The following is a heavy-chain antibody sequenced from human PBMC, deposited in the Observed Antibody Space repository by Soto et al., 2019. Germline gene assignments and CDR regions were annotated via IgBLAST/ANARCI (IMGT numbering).Heavy chain of an antibody. V-gene: IGHV4-39*01. CDR1: GGSISNPSYY. CDR3: AGLTLRIAAASHGRSNWFGL. D-gene: IGHD2-21*01. Sequence: SETLSLTCTVSGGSISNPSYYWGWVRQPPGKGLEWIGDIFYTGRTYYSPSLKSRVTISVDTSKEQFSLNLTSVTAADTAVYFCAGLTLRIAAASHGRSNWFGLCAPGILVTVSS. J-gene: IGHJ5*02. CDR2: IFYTGRT.